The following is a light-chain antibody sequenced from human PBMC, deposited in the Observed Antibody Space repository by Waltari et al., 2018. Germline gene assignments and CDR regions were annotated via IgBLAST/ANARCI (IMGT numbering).Light chain of an antibody. CDR1: QSVSSP. V-gene: IGKV3-11*01. Sequence: EIVLTQSPATLSLSPGERATLSCRTSQSVSSPLAWYQQKPGQAPRLPLYDISNRATGIPARFSGSGSGTDFTLTISSLEPEDFAVYYCQQRTNWLFGGGTKVEI. CDR2: DIS. J-gene: IGKJ4*01. CDR3: QQRTNWL.